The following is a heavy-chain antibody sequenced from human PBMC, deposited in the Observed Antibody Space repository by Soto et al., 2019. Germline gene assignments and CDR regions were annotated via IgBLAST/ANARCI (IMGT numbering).Heavy chain of an antibody. Sequence: PSETLSLTCTVSGGSISNGEYYWTWIRQHPVRGLEWIGYIYDSGSSYYHPSLRSRVTISLDTSKNQFSLNLRSVTAAATAVYYCARSQIATTGPYLEYWGQTILSTVSS. CDR2: IYDSGSS. V-gene: IGHV4-31*03. J-gene: IGHJ4*02. CDR3: ARSQIATTGPYLEY. CDR1: GGSISNGEYY. D-gene: IGHD1-1*01.